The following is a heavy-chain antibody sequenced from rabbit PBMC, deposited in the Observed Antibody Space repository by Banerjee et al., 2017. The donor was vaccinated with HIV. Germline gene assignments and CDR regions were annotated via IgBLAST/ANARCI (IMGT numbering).Heavy chain of an antibody. CDR1: GFDFSTYG. CDR2: INTSSGNT. Sequence: QEQLEESGGDLVKPGGSLKLSCKASGFDFSTYGVNWVRQAPGKGLEWIACINTSSGNTVYASWAKGRFTISKTSSTTVTLQMTSLTAADTATYFCARIITIPYYFNLWGQGTLVTVS. V-gene: IGHV1S45*01. J-gene: IGHJ4*01. CDR3: ARIITIPYYFNL. D-gene: IGHD2-1*01.